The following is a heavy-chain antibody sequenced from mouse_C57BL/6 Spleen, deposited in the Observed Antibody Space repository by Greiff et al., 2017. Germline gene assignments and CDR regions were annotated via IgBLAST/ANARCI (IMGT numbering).Heavy chain of an antibody. CDR3: ANYYGSSVAWFAY. J-gene: IGHJ3*01. CDR1: GYSFTGYY. V-gene: IGHV1-42*01. Sequence: EVQLQASGPELVKPGASVQISCQASGYSFTGYYMNWVKQSPEKSLEWIGEINPSTGGTTYNQKFKAKATLTVDKSSSTAYMQLKSLTSEDSAVYYCANYYGSSVAWFAYWGQGTLVTVSA. CDR2: INPSTGGT. D-gene: IGHD1-1*01.